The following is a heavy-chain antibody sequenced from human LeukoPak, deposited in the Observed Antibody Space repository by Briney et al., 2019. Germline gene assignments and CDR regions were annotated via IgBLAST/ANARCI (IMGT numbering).Heavy chain of an antibody. CDR2: ISSSGGST. CDR1: GFTFSSYA. D-gene: IGHD1-1*01. J-gene: IGHJ5*02. CDR3: AKDHTSSVPNWFDP. Sequence: SGGSLRLSCAASGFTFSSYAMSWVRQAPGKGLEWVSAISSSGGSTYYADSVKGRFTISRDNSKNTLYLQMNSLRAEDTAVYYCAKDHTSSVPNWFDPWGQGTLVTVSS. V-gene: IGHV3-23*01.